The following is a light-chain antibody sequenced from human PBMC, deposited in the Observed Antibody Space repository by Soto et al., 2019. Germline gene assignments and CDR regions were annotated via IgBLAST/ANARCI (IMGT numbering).Light chain of an antibody. Sequence: DIQMTQSPSSLSASVGDRVTITCRASQGISHYLAWYQQRPGKVPKLLIYAASTLQSGVPSRFSGSGSGTDFTLTISSLQPEDVATYYCQKHSIAPPVSFGPGTRVDIK. CDR3: QKHSIAPPVS. CDR2: AAS. V-gene: IGKV1-27*01. J-gene: IGKJ3*01. CDR1: QGISHY.